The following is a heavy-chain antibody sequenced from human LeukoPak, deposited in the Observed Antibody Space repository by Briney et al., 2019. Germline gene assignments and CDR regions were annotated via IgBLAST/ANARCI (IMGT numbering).Heavy chain of an antibody. CDR3: ARDGYSYGNYYYYMDV. Sequence: ASVKVSCKASGYTFTSYYMHWVRQAPGQGLEWLGIINPSGGTTTYAQKFQGRVTITADESTSTAYMELSSLRSEDTAVYYCARDGYSYGNYYYYMDVWGKGTTVTISS. J-gene: IGHJ6*03. V-gene: IGHV1-46*01. CDR1: GYTFTSYY. D-gene: IGHD5-18*01. CDR2: INPSGGTT.